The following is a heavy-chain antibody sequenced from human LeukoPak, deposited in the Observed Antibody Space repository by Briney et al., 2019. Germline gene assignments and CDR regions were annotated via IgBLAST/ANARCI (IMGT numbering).Heavy chain of an antibody. CDR2: ISSSSDTK. CDR3: ARVVTPRCTSTSCYSKGWFDP. V-gene: IGHV3-48*01. CDR1: GFTFSTFP. J-gene: IGHJ5*02. D-gene: IGHD2-2*01. Sequence: GGSLRLSCAASGFTFSTFPMNWVRQAPGKGLEWILYISSSSDTKYHSPSVSGRFTISRDNAKNSLYVQMNSLRAEDTAVYYCARVVTPRCTSTSCYSKGWFDPWGQGTLVTVSS.